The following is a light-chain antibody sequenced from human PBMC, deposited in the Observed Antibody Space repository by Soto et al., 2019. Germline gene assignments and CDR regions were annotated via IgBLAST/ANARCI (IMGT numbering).Light chain of an antibody. Sequence: EIVLTQSPATLSSFPGDRVTLSCRASQTVGVRLAWYQHKPGQPPRLIIYEASNRAAGIPARFSGSESWTDFTLTITSLEPEDFALYYCHQRQRWPRTFGQGTKVDIK. V-gene: IGKV3-11*01. CDR1: QTVGVR. J-gene: IGKJ1*01. CDR3: HQRQRWPRT. CDR2: EAS.